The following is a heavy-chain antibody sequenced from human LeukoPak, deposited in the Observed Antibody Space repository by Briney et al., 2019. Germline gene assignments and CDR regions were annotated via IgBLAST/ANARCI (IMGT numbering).Heavy chain of an antibody. CDR2: IRYDGNDK. CDR3: AKDLMRDRWFGES. D-gene: IGHD3-10*01. Sequence: QTGGSLRLSCAASGFTFSYYGMHWVRQAPGKGLEGVAFIRYDGNDKYYADSVKGRFTISKDTPRNTLYLQMNSLRTDDTAVYFCAKDLMRDRWFGESWGQGTLVTVSS. V-gene: IGHV3-30*02. J-gene: IGHJ5*02. CDR1: GFTFSYYG.